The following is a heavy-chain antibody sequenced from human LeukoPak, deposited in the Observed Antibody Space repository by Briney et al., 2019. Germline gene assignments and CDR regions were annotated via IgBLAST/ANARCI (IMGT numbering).Heavy chain of an antibody. CDR2: IYTSGST. V-gene: IGHV4-61*02. CDR1: GGSISSGSYY. J-gene: IGHJ3*02. CDR3: ARYGPPRLRGVRGAFDI. D-gene: IGHD4-17*01. Sequence: SQTMSLTCTVSGGSISSGSYYWSWIRQPAGKGLEWIGRIYTSGSTNYNPSLKSRVTISVGTSKNQCSLKLGSVTAADTAVYYCARYGPPRLRGVRGAFDIWGQGTMVTVSS.